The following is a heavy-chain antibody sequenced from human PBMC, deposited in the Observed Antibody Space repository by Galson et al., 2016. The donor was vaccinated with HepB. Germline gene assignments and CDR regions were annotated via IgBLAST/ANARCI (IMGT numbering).Heavy chain of an antibody. D-gene: IGHD1-26*01. CDR2: IFHIGTT. CDR3: TKYSGVVGSTSPRDAFDN. CDR1: GASISSSNW. V-gene: IGHV4-4*02. J-gene: IGHJ3*02. Sequence: SLTCDVSGASISSSNWWNWVRQPPGKGLQWIGEIFHIGTTNYNPSLRSRVTLSLDKSKNQFSLKLTSVTAADTAVYYCTKYSGVVGSTSPRDAFDNWGQGTVVTVSS.